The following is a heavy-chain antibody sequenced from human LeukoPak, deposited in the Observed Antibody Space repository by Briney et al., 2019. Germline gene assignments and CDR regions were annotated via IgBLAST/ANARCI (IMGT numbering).Heavy chain of an antibody. D-gene: IGHD2-15*01. J-gene: IGHJ5*02. CDR2: INPNSGGT. CDR1: GYTFTAYY. CDR3: AREALGYCSGGSCYSGWFDP. V-gene: IGHV1-2*02. Sequence: ASVKISCKTSGYTFTAYYVHWVRQAPGQGLEWMGWINPNSGGTNYAQKFQGRVTMTRDTSISTAYMELSRLRSDDTAVYYCAREALGYCSGGSCYSGWFDPWGQGTLVTVSS.